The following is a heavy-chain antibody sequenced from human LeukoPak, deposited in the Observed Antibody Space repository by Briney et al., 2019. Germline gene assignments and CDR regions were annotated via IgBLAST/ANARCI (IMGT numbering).Heavy chain of an antibody. V-gene: IGHV4-39*01. CDR2: IYYSGSA. Sequence: PSETLSLTCTVSGGSISSSSYYWGWIRQPPGKGLEWIGSIYYSGSAYYTPSLNRRFTISVDTSKNQFSLKLSSVTGADTAVYYCARHNRDVGVGATYYYYYMDVWGKGTTVTISS. CDR1: GGSISSSSYY. CDR3: ARHNRDVGVGATYYYYYMDV. J-gene: IGHJ6*03. D-gene: IGHD1-26*01.